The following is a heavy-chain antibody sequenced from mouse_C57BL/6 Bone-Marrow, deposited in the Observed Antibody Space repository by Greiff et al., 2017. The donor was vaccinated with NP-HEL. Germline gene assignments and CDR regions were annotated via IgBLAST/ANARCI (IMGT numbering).Heavy chain of an antibody. CDR2: IYPGDGAT. CDR1: GYEFSNYW. J-gene: IGHJ3*01. Sequence: VQLQQSGAELVKPGASVKISCKASGYEFSNYWMNWVKQRPGKGLEWIGQIYPGDGATNYNGKFKDKATLTADKSSSTAYMQLSRLTSEDSAFYFCARGAYWGQGTLVTVSA. CDR3: ARGAY. V-gene: IGHV1-80*01.